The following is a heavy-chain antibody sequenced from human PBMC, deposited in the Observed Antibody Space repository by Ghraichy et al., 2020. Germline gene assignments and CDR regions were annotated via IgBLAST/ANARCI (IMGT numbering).Heavy chain of an antibody. Sequence: LSLTCAASGFSLNNYIINWVRQAPGKGLEWVSHISSSSRTISYADSVKGRFTVSSDNAKNSLFLQMNSLRDEDTAVYYCARASRVVRFYYYDALDVWGQGTTVTVSS. CDR3: ARASRVVRFYYYDALDV. J-gene: IGHJ6*02. D-gene: IGHD4-23*01. V-gene: IGHV3-48*02. CDR2: ISSSSRTI. CDR1: GFSLNNYI.